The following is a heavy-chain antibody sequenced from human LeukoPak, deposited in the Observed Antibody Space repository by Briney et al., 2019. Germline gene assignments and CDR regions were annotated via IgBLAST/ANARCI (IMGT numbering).Heavy chain of an antibody. CDR3: ARALYDYVWGSYRYTGYYFDY. CDR2: INPSGGST. V-gene: IGHV1-46*01. CDR1: GYTFTSYY. J-gene: IGHJ4*02. Sequence: ASVKVSCKASGYTFTSYYMHWVRQAPGQGLEWMGIINPSGGSTSYAQKSQGRVTMTRDTSTSTVYMELSSLRSEDTAVYYCARALYDYVWGSYRYTGYYFDYWGQGTLVTVSS. D-gene: IGHD3-16*02.